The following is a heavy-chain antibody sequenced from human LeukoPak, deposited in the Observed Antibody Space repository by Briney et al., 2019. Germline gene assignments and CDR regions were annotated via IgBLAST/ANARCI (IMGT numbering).Heavy chain of an antibody. V-gene: IGHV4-31*03. CDR2: IYYSGST. J-gene: IGHJ4*02. CDR3: ASFRDYYDSSGYSGEFDY. D-gene: IGHD3-22*01. CDR1: GGSISSGGYY. Sequence: PSQTLSLTCTVSGGSISSGGYYWSWIRQHPGKGLEWIGYIYYSGSTYYNPSLKSRVTISVDTSKNQFSLKLSSVTAADTAVYYCASFRDYYDSSGYSGEFDYWGQGTLVTVSS.